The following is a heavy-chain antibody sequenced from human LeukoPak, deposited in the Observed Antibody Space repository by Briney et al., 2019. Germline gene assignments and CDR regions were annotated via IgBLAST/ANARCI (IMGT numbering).Heavy chain of an antibody. V-gene: IGHV3-74*01. J-gene: IGHJ4*02. CDR2: INSDGSIT. CDR1: GFTFSNYW. Sequence: PGGSLRLSCAASGFTFSNYWMHWVRQAPGKGLVWVSRINSDGSITNYADSVKGRFTISRDNAKNTLYLQMSSLRAEDTAVYYCAKIDAYWGQGTLVTVSS. CDR3: AKIDAY.